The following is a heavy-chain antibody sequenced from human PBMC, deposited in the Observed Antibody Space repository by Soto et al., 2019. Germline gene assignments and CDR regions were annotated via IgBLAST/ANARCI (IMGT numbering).Heavy chain of an antibody. CDR2: ISSNGVGT. CDR1: GFTLSGYA. D-gene: IGHD2-15*01. Sequence: GGSLRLSCAASGFTLSGYAMDWVRQAPGKGLEYVSGISSNGVGTYYADSVKGRFTISRDNSKNTLYLQMNSLRAEDTAVYYCARDIVVVVAATDYYYMDVWRKGTTVTVSS. V-gene: IGHV3-64*04. CDR3: ARDIVVVVAATDYYYMDV. J-gene: IGHJ6*03.